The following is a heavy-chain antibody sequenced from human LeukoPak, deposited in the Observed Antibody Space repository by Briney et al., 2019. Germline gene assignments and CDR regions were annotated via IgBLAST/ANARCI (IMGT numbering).Heavy chain of an antibody. Sequence: GGSLRLSCEASGFTSNDYAMHWVRQAPGKGLEWVSGITWNSGNIGYADSVRGRFTISRDNAKNSLYLQMNSLRAEDTAVYYCAPTLGGGTSDRLFDYRGQGTLVTVSS. CDR3: APTLGGGTSDRLFDY. V-gene: IGHV3-9*02. D-gene: IGHD4-23*01. CDR2: ITWNSGNI. J-gene: IGHJ4*02. CDR1: GFTSNDYA.